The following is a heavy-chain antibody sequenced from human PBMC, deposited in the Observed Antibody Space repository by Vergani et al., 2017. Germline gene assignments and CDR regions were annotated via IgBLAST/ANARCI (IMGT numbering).Heavy chain of an antibody. D-gene: IGHD6-6*01. CDR2: INPNSGGT. Sequence: QVQLVQSGAEVKKPGASVKVSCKASGYTFTSYGISWVRQAPGQGLEWMGWINPNSGGTNYAQKFQGRVTMTRDTSISTAYMELSRLRSDDTAVYYCARDPVEYSSSSKNAFDIWGQGTMVTVSS. V-gene: IGHV1-2*02. J-gene: IGHJ3*02. CDR3: ARDPVEYSSSSKNAFDI. CDR1: GYTFTSYG.